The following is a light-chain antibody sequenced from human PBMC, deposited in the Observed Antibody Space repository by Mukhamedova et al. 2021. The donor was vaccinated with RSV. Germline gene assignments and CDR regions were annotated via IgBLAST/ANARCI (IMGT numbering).Light chain of an antibody. J-gene: IGLJ2*01. CDR2: DVS. CDR3: SSYTSSSTLV. V-gene: IGLV2-14*04. CDR1: SSDVGGYNY. Sequence: TISCTGTSSDVGGYNYVSWYQQHPGKAPKLMIYDVSNRPSGVSNRFSGSKSGNTASLTISGLQAEDEADYYGSSYTSSSTLVFGG.